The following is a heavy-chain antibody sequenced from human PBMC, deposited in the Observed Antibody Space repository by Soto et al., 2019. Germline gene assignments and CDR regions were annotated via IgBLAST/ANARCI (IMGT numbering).Heavy chain of an antibody. V-gene: IGHV3-23*01. CDR1: GFTFSSYA. CDR2: ISGSGGST. CDR3: AKEGDCSSTSCYYYYYYGMDV. Sequence: GGSLRLSCAASGFTFSSYAMSWVRQAPGKGLEWVSAISGSGGSTYYADSVKGRFTISRDNSKNTLYLQMNSLRAEDTAVYYCAKEGDCSSTSCYYYYYYGMDVWGQGTTVTVSS. D-gene: IGHD2-2*01. J-gene: IGHJ6*02.